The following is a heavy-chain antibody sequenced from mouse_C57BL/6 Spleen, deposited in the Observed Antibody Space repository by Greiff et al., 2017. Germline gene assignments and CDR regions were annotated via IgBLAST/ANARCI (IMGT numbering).Heavy chain of an antibody. CDR2: IDPEDGET. D-gene: IGHD2-2*01. CDR3: SLLWLHCAMDY. CDR1: GFNIKDYY. V-gene: IGHV14-2*01. J-gene: IGHJ4*01. Sequence: VQLQQSGAELVKPGASVKLSCTASGFNIKDYYMHWVKQRTEQGLEWIGRIDPEDGETKYAPKFQGKATITADASSNAAYLQLSSLTSVDPAVYYCSLLWLHCAMDYWGQGASVTVSS.